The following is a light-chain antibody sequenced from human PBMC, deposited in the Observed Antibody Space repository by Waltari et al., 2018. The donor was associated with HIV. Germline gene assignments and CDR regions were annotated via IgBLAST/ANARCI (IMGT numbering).Light chain of an antibody. CDR3: QQYGSSPF. CDR2: GSS. Sequence: EIVLTQSPGTLSLSPGERVTLSCRASESLSCGHLAWYQQRPGQTPRLLIYGSSTRATGIPDMFSGSGSGTDFTLTISRLEPEDFAVYYCQQYGSSPFFGGGTKVEIK. V-gene: IGKV3-20*01. J-gene: IGKJ4*01. CDR1: ESLSCGH.